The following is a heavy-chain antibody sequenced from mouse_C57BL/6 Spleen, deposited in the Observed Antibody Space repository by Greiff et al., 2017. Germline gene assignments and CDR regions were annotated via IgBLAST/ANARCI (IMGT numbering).Heavy chain of an antibody. CDR3: ARRGHYYGSSPSYAMDY. CDR1: GYAFSSYW. V-gene: IGHV1-80*01. J-gene: IGHJ4*01. Sequence: QVQLKEFGAELVKPGASVKISCKASGYAFSSYWMNWVKQRPGKGLEWIGQIYPGDGDTNYNGKFKGKATLTADKSSSTAYMQRSSLTSEDSAVYFCARRGHYYGSSPSYAMDYWGQGTSVTVSS. CDR2: IYPGDGDT. D-gene: IGHD1-1*01.